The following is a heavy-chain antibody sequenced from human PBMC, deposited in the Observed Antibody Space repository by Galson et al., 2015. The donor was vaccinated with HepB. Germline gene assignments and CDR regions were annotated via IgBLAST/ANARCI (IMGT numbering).Heavy chain of an antibody. CDR1: GCTFTYYA. Sequence: SVKVSCKASGCTFTYYAMHWVRQAPGQRLEWMGGINAGNGNTKYSQNFQGRVTITRDTSASTAYMELSSLRSEDTAVYCCARDGVGAVDYSAYNNSDYYMDDWGKGTTVTVSS. J-gene: IGHJ6*03. CDR2: INAGNGNT. V-gene: IGHV1-3*01. D-gene: IGHD1-26*01. CDR3: ARDGVGAVDYSAYNNSDYYMDD.